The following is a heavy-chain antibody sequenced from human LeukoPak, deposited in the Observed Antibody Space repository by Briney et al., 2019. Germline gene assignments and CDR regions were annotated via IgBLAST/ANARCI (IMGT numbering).Heavy chain of an antibody. D-gene: IGHD3-22*01. V-gene: IGHV4-39*01. CDR3: ARQYYDSSGYYPWYFDY. J-gene: IGHJ4*02. CDR1: GGSFSSSTYY. Sequence: SETLSPTCTVSGGSFSSSTYYWGWIRQPPGKGLEWIGSVYYSGTTYYNQSLKSRVTISADTSKKQFSLRLTSVTAADTAVYYCARQYYDSSGYYPWYFDYWGQGTLVTVSS. CDR2: VYYSGTT.